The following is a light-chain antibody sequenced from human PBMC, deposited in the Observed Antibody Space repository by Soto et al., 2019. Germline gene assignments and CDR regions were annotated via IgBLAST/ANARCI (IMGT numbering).Light chain of an antibody. CDR3: SSYAGSNNFEV. CDR2: EVS. J-gene: IGLJ1*01. Sequence: QSALTQPPSASGSPGQSVTISCTGTNSDVGGYNYVSWYQQNPGKAPKLMIYEVSKRPSGVPDRFSGSKSGNTASLTVSGLQAEDEADYYCSSYAGSNNFEVFGTGTKVTV. V-gene: IGLV2-8*01. CDR1: NSDVGGYNY.